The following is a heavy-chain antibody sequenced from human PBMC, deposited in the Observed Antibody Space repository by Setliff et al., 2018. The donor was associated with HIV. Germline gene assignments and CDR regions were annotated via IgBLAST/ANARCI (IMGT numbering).Heavy chain of an antibody. CDR1: GFAFSTSW. V-gene: IGHV3-73*01. CDR3: TTSYGSGTYYRMGAFDI. Sequence: GGSLRLSCAASGFAFSTSWMSWVRQAPGKGLEWVGRIRSKANSYATAYAASVKGRFTLSRDDSRNTAYLQMNSLKTEDTAVYYCTTSYGSGTYYRMGAFDIWGQGTMVTVSS. CDR2: IRSKANSYAT. D-gene: IGHD3-10*01. J-gene: IGHJ3*02.